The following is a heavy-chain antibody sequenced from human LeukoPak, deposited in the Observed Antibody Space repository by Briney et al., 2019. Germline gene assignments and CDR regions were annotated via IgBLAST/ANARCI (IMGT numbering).Heavy chain of an antibody. Sequence: GGSLRLSYAVSGITFSSYWMHWVRQDPGRGLLWVSRINTQGTYTNYADSVKGRFTISRDNAQNTLYLQMSSLRADDTAVYYCVIDLGDYNDFWGQGALVSVSS. CDR1: GITFSSYW. D-gene: IGHD2-15*01. CDR2: INTQGTYT. J-gene: IGHJ4*02. V-gene: IGHV3-74*01. CDR3: VIDLGDYNDF.